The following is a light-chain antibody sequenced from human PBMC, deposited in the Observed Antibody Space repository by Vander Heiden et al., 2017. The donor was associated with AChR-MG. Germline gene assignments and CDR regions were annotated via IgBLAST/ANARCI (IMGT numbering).Light chain of an antibody. CDR3: SSYTSSSTLDPYVA. CDR1: SSDVGGYNY. Sequence: QSALTKPASVSGSPGQSITISCTGTSSDVGGYNYVSWYQQHPGKAPKLMIYDVSNRPSGVSNRFSGSKSGNTASLTISGLQAEDEADYYCSSYTSSSTLDPYVAFGGGTKLTVL. CDR2: DVS. J-gene: IGLJ2*01. V-gene: IGLV2-14*01.